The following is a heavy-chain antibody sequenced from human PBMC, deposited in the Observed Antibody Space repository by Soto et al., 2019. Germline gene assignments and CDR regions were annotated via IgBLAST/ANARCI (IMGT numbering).Heavy chain of an antibody. Sequence: EVQLLESGGGLVQPGGSLRLSCGASGFTFSTYSMTWVRQAPGKGLEWVSGVSDSGGTTYYADSVKGRFTISRDNSKNPLYLQRNSLRGEDTAVYYCAQRGGSGYYGAFDYWGQGTLVTVSS. J-gene: IGHJ4*02. D-gene: IGHD3-22*01. V-gene: IGHV3-23*01. CDR2: VSDSGGTT. CDR1: GFTFSTYS. CDR3: AQRGGSGYYGAFDY.